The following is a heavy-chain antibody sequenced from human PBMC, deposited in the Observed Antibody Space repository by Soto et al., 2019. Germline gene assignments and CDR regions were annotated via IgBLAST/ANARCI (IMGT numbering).Heavy chain of an antibody. CDR2: ISYDGSNK. Sequence: GGSLRLSCAASGFTFSSYGMHWVRQAPGKGLEWVAVISYDGSNKYYADSVKGRFTISRDNSKNTLYLQMNSLRAEDTAVYYCAKVSDYYDSSGYPAPDYWGQGTLVTVSS. J-gene: IGHJ4*02. CDR3: AKVSDYYDSSGYPAPDY. V-gene: IGHV3-30*18. CDR1: GFTFSSYG. D-gene: IGHD3-22*01.